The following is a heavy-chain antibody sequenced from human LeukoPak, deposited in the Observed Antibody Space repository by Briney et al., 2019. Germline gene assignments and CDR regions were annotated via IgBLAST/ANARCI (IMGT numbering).Heavy chain of an antibody. J-gene: IGHJ6*03. Sequence: SETLSLTCTVSGGSISSYYWSWIRQPPGKGLEWIGYIYYSGSTNYNPSLKSRVTISVDTSKNQFSLKLSSVTAADTAVYYCARGRKGTVRYYYYYYMDVWGKGTTVTVSS. CDR3: ARGRKGTVRYYYYYYMDV. CDR2: IYYSGST. D-gene: IGHD4-17*01. V-gene: IGHV4-59*12. CDR1: GGSISSYY.